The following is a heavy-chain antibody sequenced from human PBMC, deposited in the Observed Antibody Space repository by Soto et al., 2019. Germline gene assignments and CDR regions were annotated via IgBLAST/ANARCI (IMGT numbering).Heavy chain of an antibody. Sequence: QLQLQESGPGLVKPSETLSLTCTVSGGSISSSTSYWGWIRQPPGKGLEWIGSINYSGSTYYSPSLKRRGTISAATTKNHFPLNLSDVTAADTALYYCARAAIYYYCYMDAWRKRIMVTVPS. V-gene: IGHV4-39*02. CDR3: ARAAIYYYCYMDA. D-gene: IGHD6-13*01. CDR1: GGSISSSTSY. CDR2: INYSGST. J-gene: IGHJ6*03.